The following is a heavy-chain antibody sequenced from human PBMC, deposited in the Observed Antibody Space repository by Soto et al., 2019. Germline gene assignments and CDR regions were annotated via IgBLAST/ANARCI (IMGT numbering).Heavy chain of an antibody. CDR2: IWYDGSNK. J-gene: IGHJ4*02. CDR3: AGVSGSYYFDY. V-gene: IGHV3-33*01. D-gene: IGHD1-26*01. CDR1: GFTFSSYG. Sequence: GGSLRLSCAASGFTFSSYGMHWVRQAPGKGLEWVAVIWYDGSNKYYADSVKGRFTISRDNSKNTLYLQMNSLRAEDTAVYYCAGVSGSYYFDYWGQGTLVTVSS.